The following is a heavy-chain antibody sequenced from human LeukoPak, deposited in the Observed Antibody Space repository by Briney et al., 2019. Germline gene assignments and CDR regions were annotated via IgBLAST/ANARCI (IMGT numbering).Heavy chain of an antibody. D-gene: IGHD3-16*01. J-gene: IGHJ4*02. V-gene: IGHV3-23*01. Sequence: GVSLRLSCAASGFTFSSYIMSWVRQAPGKGLEWVSLIGGSGDSTYYADSVKGRFTISRDNSKNTLYLRMNSLRADDTAVYYCAKEGPGGGGYFDDWGQGTLVTV. CDR3: AKEGPGGGGYFDD. CDR1: GFTFSSYI. CDR2: IGGSGDST.